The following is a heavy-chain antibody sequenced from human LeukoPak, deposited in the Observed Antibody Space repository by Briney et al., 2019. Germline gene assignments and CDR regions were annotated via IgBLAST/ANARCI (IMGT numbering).Heavy chain of an antibody. V-gene: IGHV4-34*01. J-gene: IGHJ6*03. CDR1: GGSFSGYY. Sequence: SETLSLTCAVYGGSFSGYYWSWIRQPPGEGLEWIGEINHSGSTKYNPSLKSRVTISVDMSKNQFSLKLSSVTAADTAVYYCARARKWLRSPYYYYYYMDVWGKGTTVTISS. CDR2: INHSGST. D-gene: IGHD5-12*01. CDR3: ARARKWLRSPYYYYYYMDV.